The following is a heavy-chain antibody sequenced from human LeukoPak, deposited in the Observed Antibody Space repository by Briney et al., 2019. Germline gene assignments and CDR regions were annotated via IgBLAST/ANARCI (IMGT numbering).Heavy chain of an antibody. Sequence: SETLSLTCAVSGYSTSSGYYWGWIRQPPGKGLEWIGGIYHSGSTYYNPSLKSRVTISVDTSKNQFSLKLSSVTAADTAVYYCARDLSKYSYGFDAFDIWGQGTMVTVSS. CDR2: IYHSGST. CDR3: ARDLSKYSYGFDAFDI. J-gene: IGHJ3*02. D-gene: IGHD5-18*01. V-gene: IGHV4-38-2*02. CDR1: GYSTSSGYY.